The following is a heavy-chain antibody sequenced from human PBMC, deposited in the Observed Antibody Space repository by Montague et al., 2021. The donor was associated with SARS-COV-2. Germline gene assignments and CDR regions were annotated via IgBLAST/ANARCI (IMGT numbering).Heavy chain of an antibody. V-gene: IGHV4-39*01. D-gene: IGHD1-26*01. CDR2: IYHTGST. CDR3: ANFYSGGYNY. J-gene: IGHJ4*01. CDR1: RGSLRITSYH. Sequence: SETLSLTCTVSRGSLRITSYHWGWIRQPPGKGLEWIGSIYHTGSTYYDPSLESRVTMSVDNSKNQFSLMLTSVTAADTAVYYCANFYSGGYNYWGHGSLVTVSS.